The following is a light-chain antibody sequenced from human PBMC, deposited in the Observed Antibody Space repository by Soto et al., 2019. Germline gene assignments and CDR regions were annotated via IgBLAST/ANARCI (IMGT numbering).Light chain of an antibody. V-gene: IGKV3-11*01. Sequence: EIVLTQSPATLSLSPGERATLSCRASQTVGSYLAWFRQTPGQAPRLLIYDTSIRATGIPARFSGSGSGTDFTLTISSLEAEDFAVYYCQQLDRYPRTFGQGTKLEMK. J-gene: IGKJ2*01. CDR2: DTS. CDR1: QTVGSY. CDR3: QQLDRYPRT.